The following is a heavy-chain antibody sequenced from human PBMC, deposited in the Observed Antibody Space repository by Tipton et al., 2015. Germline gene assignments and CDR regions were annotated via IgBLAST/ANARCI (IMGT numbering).Heavy chain of an antibody. V-gene: IGHV4-31*03. D-gene: IGHD5-12*01. J-gene: IGHJ6*02. Sequence: TLSLTCTVSGGSISSDNYCWSWIRQHPGKGLEWIGYIYYSGHTHYNPSLKSRVTISVDTSKNQFSLKLSSVTAEDTAVYYCARVHVDRYGMDVWGQGTTVTVSS. CDR2: IYYSGHT. CDR1: GGSISSDNYC. CDR3: ARVHVDRYGMDV.